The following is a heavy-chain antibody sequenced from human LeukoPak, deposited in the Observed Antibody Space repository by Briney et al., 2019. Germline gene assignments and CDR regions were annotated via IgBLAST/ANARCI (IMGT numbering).Heavy chain of an antibody. CDR3: ARVEEAAAFDP. V-gene: IGHV3-21*01. CDR2: ISPGSSHR. CDR1: GFTLRSYS. J-gene: IGHJ5*02. D-gene: IGHD2-15*01. Sequence: GGSLRLSCAASGFTLRSYSMTWVRQAPGKGLEWVSSISPGSSHRYYADSVKGRFTISRDNARNLLYLQMNSLRAEDTAVYYCARVEEAAAFDPWGQGTLVTVSS.